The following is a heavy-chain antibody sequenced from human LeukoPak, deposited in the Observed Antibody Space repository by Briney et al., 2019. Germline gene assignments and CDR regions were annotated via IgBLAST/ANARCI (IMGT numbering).Heavy chain of an antibody. CDR1: GFIFRRYA. CDR3: ARDDSHVGVAATISREGDYFDY. J-gene: IGHJ4*02. CDR2: IAFDGNKK. D-gene: IGHD5-12*01. V-gene: IGHV3-30*04. Sequence: GGSLRLSCAASGFIFRRYAMHWVRQAPGKGMEWVEVIAFDGNKKYYADSVKGRFTISRDNSKNPLYLQMNSLRDEDTAVYYCARDDSHVGVAATISREGDYFDYWGQGTLVTVSS.